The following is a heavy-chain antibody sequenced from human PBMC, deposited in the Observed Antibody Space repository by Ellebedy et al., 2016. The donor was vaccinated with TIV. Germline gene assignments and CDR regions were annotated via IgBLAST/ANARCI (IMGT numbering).Heavy chain of an antibody. CDR1: GGSISSHY. Sequence: SETLSLXCTVSGGSISSHYWSWIRQSPGRGLEWIGWIYYTGSTNHNPSLKSRVTILLDTSKNQFSLKLSSVTAADTAVYYCASSPYGDYGIGYWGQGTLVTVSS. CDR3: ASSPYGDYGIGY. V-gene: IGHV4-59*11. D-gene: IGHD4-17*01. CDR2: IYYTGST. J-gene: IGHJ4*02.